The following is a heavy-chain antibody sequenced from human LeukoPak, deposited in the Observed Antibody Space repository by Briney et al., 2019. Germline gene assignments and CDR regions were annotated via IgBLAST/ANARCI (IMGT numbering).Heavy chain of an antibody. J-gene: IGHJ4*02. V-gene: IGHV3-48*03. CDR2: ISSSGSTI. CDR1: GFTFSSYE. Sequence: PGGSLRLSCAASGFTFSSYEMNWVRQAPGKGLEWVSYISSSGSTIYYADSVKGRFTISRDNAKNSLYLQMNSLRAEDTAVYYCAGARVGYYGSGSYGYWGQGTLVTVSS. D-gene: IGHD3-10*01. CDR3: AGARVGYYGSGSYGY.